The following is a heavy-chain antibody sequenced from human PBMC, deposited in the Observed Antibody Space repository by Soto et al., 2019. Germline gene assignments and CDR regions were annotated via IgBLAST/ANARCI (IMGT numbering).Heavy chain of an antibody. CDR1: GGSISSYY. CDR2: IYYSGST. CDR3: ARGKGSSWYRWFDP. V-gene: IGHV4-59*01. J-gene: IGHJ5*02. D-gene: IGHD6-13*01. Sequence: QVQLQESGPGLVKPSETLSLTCTVSGGSISSYYWSWIRQPPGKGLEWIGYIYYSGSTNYNPSLKSRVTISVDTSKNQFSLKLSSVTAADTAVYYCARGKGSSWYRWFDPWGQGTLVTVSS.